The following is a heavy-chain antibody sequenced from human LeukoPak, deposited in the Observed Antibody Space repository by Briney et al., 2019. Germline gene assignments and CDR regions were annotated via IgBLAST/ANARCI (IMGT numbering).Heavy chain of an antibody. CDR1: GGSTSSHSFY. V-gene: IGHV4-39*01. CDR3: ARLWYYGSGSPTLDY. D-gene: IGHD3-10*01. Sequence: SETLSHTCTVSGGSTSSHSFYWGWIRQPPGKGLEWIGSIYYSGNTYYNPSLKSRVTISVDTSKNQFSLRLSSVTAADTAVYHCARLWYYGSGSPTLDYWGQGTLVTVSS. J-gene: IGHJ4*02. CDR2: IYYSGNT.